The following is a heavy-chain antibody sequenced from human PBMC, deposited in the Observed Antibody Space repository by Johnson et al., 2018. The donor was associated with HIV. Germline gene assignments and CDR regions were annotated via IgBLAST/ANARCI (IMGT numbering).Heavy chain of an antibody. D-gene: IGHD3-9*01. Sequence: QEKLVESGGGVVQPGKSLTLSCVGSGLSFSNFGIHWVRQAPGKGPEWVAVISYHGGTKYSADSVKGRFTISRDNSKNMVYLQMNSLRPADTAVYDCARDGRGLVTRGSFDVWGQGTVVTVSS. CDR2: ISYHGGTK. CDR1: GLSFSNFG. V-gene: IGHV3-30*03. J-gene: IGHJ3*01. CDR3: ARDGRGLVTRGSFDV.